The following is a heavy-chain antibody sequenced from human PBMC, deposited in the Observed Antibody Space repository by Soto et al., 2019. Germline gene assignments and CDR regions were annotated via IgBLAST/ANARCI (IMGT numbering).Heavy chain of an antibody. J-gene: IGHJ5*02. CDR1: GESFGGYI. D-gene: IGHD2-2*01. V-gene: IGHV4-34*01. Sequence: SETLSLTCTVYGESFGGYIWTWIRQTPGKGLQWIGQINHSGSAYYNPSLKSRVTISLHTSNSQFSLKLSSVTAADTAVYYCARLLIVVIPAAHPGWFDPWGQGTLVTVSS. CDR3: ARLLIVVIPAAHPGWFDP. CDR2: INHSGSA.